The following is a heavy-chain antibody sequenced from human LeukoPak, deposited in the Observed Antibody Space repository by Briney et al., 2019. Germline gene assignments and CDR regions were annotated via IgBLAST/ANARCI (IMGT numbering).Heavy chain of an antibody. V-gene: IGHV3-30-3*01. CDR1: GFTFPTNP. J-gene: IGHJ5*02. D-gene: IGHD2-21*01. Sequence: PGGSLRPSCAASGFTFPTNPMHWVRQAPGKGLEWVAVVSHVGSIQNYADSVRGRFTISRDNSKNTVYLQMNSLRTEDTAVYFCARGGGGVVVKYNWFDPWGQGTLVTVSS. CDR3: ARGGGGVVVKYNWFDP. CDR2: VSHVGSIQ.